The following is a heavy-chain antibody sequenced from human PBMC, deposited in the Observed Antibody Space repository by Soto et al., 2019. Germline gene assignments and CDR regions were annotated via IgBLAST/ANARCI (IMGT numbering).Heavy chain of an antibody. Sequence: ASVKVSCKASGYTFTGYYMHWVRQAPGQGLEWMGWVNPNSGGTNYAQKFQGWVTMTRDTSIGTAYMELSRLRSDDTAVYYCARGTSELIVVGPGVHRYCRGFWGRGTT. CDR2: VNPNSGGT. J-gene: IGHJ6*01. CDR1: GYTFTGYY. D-gene: IGHD2-21*01. CDR3: ARGTSELIVVGPGVHRYCRGF. V-gene: IGHV1-2*04.